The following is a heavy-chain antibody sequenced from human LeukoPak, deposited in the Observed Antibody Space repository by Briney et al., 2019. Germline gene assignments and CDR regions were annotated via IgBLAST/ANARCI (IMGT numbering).Heavy chain of an antibody. CDR2: IYPGDSDT. V-gene: IGHV5-51*01. CDR1: GHSFTSYW. Sequence: GESLKISCKGSGHSFTSYWIGWVRQMPGKGLEWMGIIYPGDSDTRYSPSFQGQVTISADKSISTAYLQWSSLKASDTAMYYCAAQTAMVRGGFDYWGQGTLVTVSS. CDR3: AAQTAMVRGGFDY. D-gene: IGHD5-18*01. J-gene: IGHJ4*02.